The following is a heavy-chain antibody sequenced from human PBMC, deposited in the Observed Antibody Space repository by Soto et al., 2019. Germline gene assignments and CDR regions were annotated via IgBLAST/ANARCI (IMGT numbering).Heavy chain of an antibody. Sequence: SETLSLTCTFSGGSISSGGYYWSWIRQHPKKGLEWIGYIYYSGSTYYNPSLKSRVTISVDTSKNQFSLKLSSVTAADTAVYYCARGATYYDILTGYYAPQYYFDYWGQGTLVTVS. CDR3: ARGATYYDILTGYYAPQYYFDY. CDR1: GGSISSGGYY. CDR2: IYYSGST. V-gene: IGHV4-31*03. J-gene: IGHJ4*02. D-gene: IGHD3-9*01.